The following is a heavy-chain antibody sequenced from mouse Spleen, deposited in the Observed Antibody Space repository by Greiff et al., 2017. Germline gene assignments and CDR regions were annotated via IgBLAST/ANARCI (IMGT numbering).Heavy chain of an antibody. Sequence: QVQLQQPGAELVKPGASVKLSCKASGYTFTSYWMHWVKQRPGQGLEWIGMIHPNSGSTNYNEKFKSKATLTVDKSSSTAYMQLSSLTSEDSAVYYCARGVDGYYDAMDYWGQGTSVTVSS. V-gene: IGHV1-64*01. CDR3: ARGVDGYYDAMDY. D-gene: IGHD2-3*01. CDR1: GYTFTSYW. CDR2: IHPNSGST. J-gene: IGHJ4*01.